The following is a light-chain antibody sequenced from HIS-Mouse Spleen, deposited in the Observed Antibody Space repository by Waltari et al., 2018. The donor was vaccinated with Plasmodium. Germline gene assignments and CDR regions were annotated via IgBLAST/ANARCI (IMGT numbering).Light chain of an antibody. CDR2: AAS. CDR1: QGITSY. V-gene: IGKV1-9*01. J-gene: IGKJ2*01. Sequence: DIQWTPSPSFLYACVEDRATLTCRASQGITSYLAWYQQKPGKAPKLLIYAASTLQSGVPSRFSGSGSGTEFTLTISSLQPEDFATYYCQQLNSYPYTFGQGTKLEIK. CDR3: QQLNSYPYT.